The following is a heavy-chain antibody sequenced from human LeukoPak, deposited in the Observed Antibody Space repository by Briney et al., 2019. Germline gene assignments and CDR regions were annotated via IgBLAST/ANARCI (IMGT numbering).Heavy chain of an antibody. CDR2: ISAYNGNT. V-gene: IGHV1-18*01. J-gene: IGHJ4*02. CDR1: GYIFTSYG. CDR3: ARDRDALPAAMLTGFDY. Sequence: GASVKVSCKASGYIFTSYGISWVRQAPGQGLEWMGWISAYNGNTNYAQKLQGRVTMTRDTSTSTVYMELSSLRSEDTAVYYCARDRDALPAAMLTGFDYWGQGTLVTVSS. D-gene: IGHD2-2*01.